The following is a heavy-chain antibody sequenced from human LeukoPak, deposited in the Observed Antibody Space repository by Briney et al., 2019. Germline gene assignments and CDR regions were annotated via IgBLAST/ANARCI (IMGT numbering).Heavy chain of an antibody. CDR3: ATGSRGSGWFDY. J-gene: IGHJ4*02. CDR2: INSDGRTT. D-gene: IGHD6-19*01. CDR1: GFTFNIYW. Sequence: PGGSLRLSCATSGFTFNIYWMQWVRQVPGKGLVWVSRINSDGRTTSNADSVKGRFTISRDNAKNTLYLQMNSLRAEDTAVYYCATGSRGSGWFDYWGQGTLVTASS. V-gene: IGHV3-74*01.